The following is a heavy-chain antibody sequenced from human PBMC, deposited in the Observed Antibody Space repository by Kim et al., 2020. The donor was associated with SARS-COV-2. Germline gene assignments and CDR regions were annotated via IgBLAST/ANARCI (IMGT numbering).Heavy chain of an antibody. D-gene: IGHD1-26*01. V-gene: IGHV3-53*01. CDR1: GFTVSSNY. Sequence: GGSLRLSCAASGFTVSSNYMSWVRQAPGKGLEWVSVIYSGGSTYYADSVKGRFTISRDNSKNTLYLQMNSLRAEDTAVYYCARDCLSSGSYVAPCSYWGQGTLVTVSS. J-gene: IGHJ4*02. CDR2: IYSGGST. CDR3: ARDCLSSGSYVAPCSY.